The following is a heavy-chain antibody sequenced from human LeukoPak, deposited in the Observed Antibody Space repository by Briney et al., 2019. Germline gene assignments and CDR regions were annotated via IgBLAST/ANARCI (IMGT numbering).Heavy chain of an antibody. J-gene: IGHJ4*02. CDR2: INTDGSDI. CDR1: GFSFSSYL. D-gene: IGHD1-7*01. V-gene: IGHV3-74*01. CDR3: ARTGNLLDY. Sequence: GGSLRLSCAASGFSFSSYLMHWVRQVPGEGLVWVSRINTDGSDITYADSVKGRFTISRDNAKNTLYLQMNSLRAEDTAVYYCARTGNLLDYWGQRTLVTVSS.